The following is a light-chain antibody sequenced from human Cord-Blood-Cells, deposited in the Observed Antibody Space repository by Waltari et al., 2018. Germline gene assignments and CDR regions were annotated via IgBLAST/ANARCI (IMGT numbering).Light chain of an antibody. J-gene: IGKJ1*01. Sequence: IVMTQSPATLSVSPGGRATLSCMSRKSVSSNLAWYQQKPGQAPRLLIYGASTRATGIPARFSGSGSGTEFTLTISSLQSEDFAVYYCQQYNNWPQTFGQGTKVEIK. CDR2: GAS. CDR1: KSVSSN. CDR3: QQYNNWPQT. V-gene: IGKV3-15*01.